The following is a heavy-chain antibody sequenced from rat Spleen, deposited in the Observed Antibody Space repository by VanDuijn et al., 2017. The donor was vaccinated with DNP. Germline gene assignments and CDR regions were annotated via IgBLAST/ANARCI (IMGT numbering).Heavy chain of an antibody. V-gene: IGHV5-20*01. D-gene: IGHD1-1*01. CDR2: ITNTGGSI. CDR3: TRDPTTSGDGYYFDY. J-gene: IGHJ2*01. CDR1: GFTFSDSY. Sequence: EVQLVESDGGLVQPGRSLKLSCAASGFTFSDSYMAWVRQAPTKGLEWIASITNTGGSIYYPDSVKGRFTMSRDNAQNILYLQMNSLRPEDTATYYCTRDPTTSGDGYYFDYWGQGVMVTVSS.